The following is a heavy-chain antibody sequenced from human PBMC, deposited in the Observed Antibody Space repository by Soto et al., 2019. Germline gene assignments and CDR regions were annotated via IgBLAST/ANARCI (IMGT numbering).Heavy chain of an antibody. Sequence: EVQLVESGGGLVQPGGSLRLSCAASGLIFSDYHMDWVRQAPGKGLEWVGRIRRKANSYTSEYAASVKGRFNISRDDSKNSLYLQMNSLKSEDTAVYYCAMLGGWSGGSSGMDVWGQGPTVTVSS. J-gene: IGHJ6*02. V-gene: IGHV3-72*01. CDR1: GLIFSDYH. CDR2: IRRKANSYTS. D-gene: IGHD6-19*01. CDR3: AMLGGWSGGSSGMDV.